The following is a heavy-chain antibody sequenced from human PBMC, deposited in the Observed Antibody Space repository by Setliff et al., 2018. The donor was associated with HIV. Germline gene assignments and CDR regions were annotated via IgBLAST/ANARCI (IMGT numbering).Heavy chain of an antibody. D-gene: IGHD3-22*01. CDR3: VRVGPWCCGRSGYLAYWDD. CDR1: GFTFNHYA. J-gene: IGHJ4*02. CDR2: TNPQSDIA. Sequence: SVKVSCKASGFTFNHYALSWVRQAPGQRPEWMGGTNPQSDIANYAQRFQGRVTITADHSTTTTYMGLTSLRANDTADYYCVRVGPWCCGRSGYLAYWDDWGQGTPVTVSS. V-gene: IGHV1-69*10.